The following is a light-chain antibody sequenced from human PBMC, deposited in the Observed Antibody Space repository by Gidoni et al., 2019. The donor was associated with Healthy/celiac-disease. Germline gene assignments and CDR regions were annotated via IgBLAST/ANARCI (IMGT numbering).Light chain of an antibody. CDR2: GNS. CDR1: SPNIGAGYD. J-gene: IGLJ2*01. CDR3: QSYDSSLSVV. V-gene: IGLV1-40*01. Sequence: QSVLTPPPSVSAAPRQRVTISCTGSSPNIGAGYDVHWYQQLPGTAPKLLIYGNSNRPSGVPDRFSGSKSGTSASLAITGLQAEDEADYYCQSYDSSLSVVFGGGTKLTVL.